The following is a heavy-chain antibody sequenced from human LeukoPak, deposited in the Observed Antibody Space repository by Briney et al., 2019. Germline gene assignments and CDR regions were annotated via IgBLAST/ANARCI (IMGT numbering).Heavy chain of an antibody. J-gene: IGHJ4*02. CDR2: IYYSGST. CDR3: ARHGHYDFWSGYYTY. CDR1: GGSLSSYS. D-gene: IGHD3-3*01. V-gene: IGHV4-59*08. Sequence: PSETPSLTCTVSGGSLSSYSWGRIPQPPRKGLEWVGYIYYSGSTNYNPSLKSRVTTSVDTSKNQFSLKLSSVTAADTAVYYCARHGHYDFWSGYYTYWGQGTLVTVSS.